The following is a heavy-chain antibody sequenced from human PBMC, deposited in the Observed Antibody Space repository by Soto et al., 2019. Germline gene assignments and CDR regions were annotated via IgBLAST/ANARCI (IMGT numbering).Heavy chain of an antibody. D-gene: IGHD5-18*01. J-gene: IGHJ2*01. Sequence: QLRLVQSGAEVKTPGASVRVSCKAAGFSFSTYGITWVRQAPGQGLEWMGWITASNGNTRYGQNLQGRLTMTTDTSTNTAYMKLWRLSSDDTAMYYCARGNSYGSFWYFDLWGRGTLITVSS. CDR1: GFSFSTYG. V-gene: IGHV1-18*04. CDR3: ARGNSYGSFWYFDL. CDR2: ITASNGNT.